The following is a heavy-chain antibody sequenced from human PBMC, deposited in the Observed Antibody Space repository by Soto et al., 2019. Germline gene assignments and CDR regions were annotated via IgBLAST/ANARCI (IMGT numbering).Heavy chain of an antibody. CDR1: GFTFSNYG. Sequence: EVQLVESGGGLVQPGGSLRLSCAASGFTFSNYGMNWARQAPGRGLEWVTHINAPGETKSYSDSVKGRFTISRDDAKNSLYLQMNSLTADDTAIYYCARDPEGINDFDYWGQGTLVTVS. J-gene: IGHJ4*02. D-gene: IGHD2-21*01. V-gene: IGHV3-48*04. CDR2: INAPGETK. CDR3: ARDPEGINDFDY.